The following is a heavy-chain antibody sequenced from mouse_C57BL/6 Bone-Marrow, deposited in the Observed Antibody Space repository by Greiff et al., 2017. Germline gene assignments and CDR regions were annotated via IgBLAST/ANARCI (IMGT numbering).Heavy chain of an antibody. CDR2: IDPSDSYT. V-gene: IGHV1-69*01. D-gene: IGHD2-5*01. J-gene: IGHJ4*01. Sequence: QVQLQQPGAELVMPGASVKLSCKASGYTFTSYWMNWVKQRPGQGLEWIGEIDPSDSYTNYNQKFKGKSTLTVDKSSSTAYMQLSSLTSEDSAVYYGARCALYSNYVYAMDYWGQGTSVTVSS. CDR1: GYTFTSYW. CDR3: ARCALYSNYVYAMDY.